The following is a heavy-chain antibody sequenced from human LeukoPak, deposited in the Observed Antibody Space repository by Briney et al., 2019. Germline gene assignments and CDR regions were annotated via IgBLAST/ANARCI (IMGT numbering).Heavy chain of an antibody. CDR3: ARHSSSWDPDY. CDR2: IHYTGST. J-gene: IGHJ4*02. CDR1: GGSLRSYY. Sequence: SETLSLTCTVSGGSLRSYYWSWIRQPPGKGLEWIGYIHYTGSTNYNPSLKSRVTISVDTSKNQFSLQLSSVTATDTAVYFCARHSSSWDPDYWGQGTLVTVSS. V-gene: IGHV4-59*08. D-gene: IGHD6-13*01.